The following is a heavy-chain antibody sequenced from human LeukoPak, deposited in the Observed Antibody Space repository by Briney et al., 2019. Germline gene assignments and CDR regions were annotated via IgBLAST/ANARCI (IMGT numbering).Heavy chain of an antibody. CDR2: INSGGST. D-gene: IGHD3-16*01. CDR3: ARVDTRLGEYYFDY. V-gene: IGHV3-53*01. Sequence: GGSPRLSCAASGFTVSSNYMSWVRQAPGKGLEWVSVINSGGSTYYADSVKGRFTISRDNSKNTLYLQMNSLRAEDTAVYYCARVDTRLGEYYFDYWGQGTLVTVSS. CDR1: GFTVSSNY. J-gene: IGHJ4*02.